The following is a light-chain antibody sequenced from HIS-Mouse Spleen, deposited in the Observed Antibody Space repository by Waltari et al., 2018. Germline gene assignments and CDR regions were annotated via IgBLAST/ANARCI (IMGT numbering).Light chain of an antibody. CDR3: CSYAGSYTLV. CDR1: SSDVGGYNY. J-gene: IGLJ2*01. Sequence: QSALTHPRSVSGSPGQSVTISCSGTSSDVGGYNYVSWYQQHPGKAPKLMIYDVSKRPSGVPDRFSGSKSGNKASLTISGLQAEDEADYYCCSYAGSYTLVFG. V-gene: IGLV2-11*01. CDR2: DVS.